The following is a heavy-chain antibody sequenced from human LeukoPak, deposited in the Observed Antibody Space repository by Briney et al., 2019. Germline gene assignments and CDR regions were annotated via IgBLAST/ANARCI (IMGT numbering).Heavy chain of an antibody. Sequence: GGSLRLSCAASGFTFSNYWMSWVRQAPGKGLEWVAHINKDGGEKYYVDSVKGRFTISRDNAQNSLYLQMNSLKVEDTALYYCAKSHVLLWFGELTKLPFDYWGQGTLVTVSS. CDR3: AKSHVLLWFGELTKLPFDY. V-gene: IGHV3-7*01. CDR2: INKDGGEK. D-gene: IGHD3-10*01. CDR1: GFTFSNYW. J-gene: IGHJ4*02.